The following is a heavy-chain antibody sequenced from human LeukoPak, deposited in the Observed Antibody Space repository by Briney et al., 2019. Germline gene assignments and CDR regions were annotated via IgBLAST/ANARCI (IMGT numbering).Heavy chain of an antibody. D-gene: IGHD2-15*01. CDR1: GGSISSSSYY. J-gene: IGHJ4*02. CDR3: AREDCSGGSCYSDY. V-gene: IGHV4-39*07. Sequence: SETLSLTCTVSGGSISSSSYYWGWIRQPPGKGLEWIGSIYYSGSTYYNPSLKSRVTISVDTSKNQFSLKLSSVTAADTAVYYCAREDCSGGSCYSDYWGQGTLVTVSS. CDR2: IYYSGST.